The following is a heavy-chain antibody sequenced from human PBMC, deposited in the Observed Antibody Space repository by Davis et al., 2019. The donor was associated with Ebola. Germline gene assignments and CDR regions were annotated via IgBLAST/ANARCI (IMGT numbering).Heavy chain of an antibody. J-gene: IGHJ5*02. V-gene: IGHV3-9*01. CDR1: GFTFDDYA. D-gene: IGHD3-16*01. Sequence: GGSLRLSCAASGFTFDDYAMHWVRQAPGKGLEWVSGISWNSGSIGYADSVKGRFTISRDNAKNSLYLQMNSLRAEDTAVYYCARDHIDLWGWFDPWGQGTLVTVSS. CDR2: ISWNSGSI. CDR3: ARDHIDLWGWFDP.